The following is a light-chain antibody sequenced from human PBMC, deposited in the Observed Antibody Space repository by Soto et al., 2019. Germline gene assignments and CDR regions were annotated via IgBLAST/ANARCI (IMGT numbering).Light chain of an antibody. CDR3: QQHINRLS. CDR1: QSVSNY. CDR2: DAS. J-gene: IGKJ4*01. Sequence: EIVLTQSPATLSLSPGERATLSCRASQSVSNYLAWYQQKPGQAPRLLIYDASNRATGIPARFSGSGSGTDFTLTISPREPEDFAVYCWQQHINRLSFGGETKVEIK. V-gene: IGKV3-11*01.